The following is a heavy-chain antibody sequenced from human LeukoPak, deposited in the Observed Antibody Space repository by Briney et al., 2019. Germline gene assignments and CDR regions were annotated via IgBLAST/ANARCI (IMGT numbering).Heavy chain of an antibody. J-gene: IGHJ4*02. V-gene: IGHV3-33*08. D-gene: IGHD5-12*01. CDR1: GFTFSSYA. CDR2: IWYDGSNK. CDR3: ARDRQSGYEEIDY. Sequence: PGGSLRLSCAASGFTFSSYAMSWVRQAPGKGLEWVAVIWYDGSNKYYADSVKGRFTISRDNSKNTLYLQMNSLRAEDTAVYYCARDRQSGYEEIDYWGQGTLVTVSS.